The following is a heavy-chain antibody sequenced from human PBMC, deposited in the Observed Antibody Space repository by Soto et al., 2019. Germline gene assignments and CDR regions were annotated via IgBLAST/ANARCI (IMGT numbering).Heavy chain of an antibody. V-gene: IGHV4-39*01. Sequence: SETLSLTCTVSGGSISSSSYYWGWIRQPPGKGLEWIGSIYYSGSTYYNPSLKSRVTISVDTSKNQFSLKLSSVTAADTAVYYCARSSGWYYYYYGMDVWGQGTTVTVSS. J-gene: IGHJ6*02. CDR1: GGSISSSSYY. CDR2: IYYSGST. D-gene: IGHD6-19*01. CDR3: ARSSGWYYYYYGMDV.